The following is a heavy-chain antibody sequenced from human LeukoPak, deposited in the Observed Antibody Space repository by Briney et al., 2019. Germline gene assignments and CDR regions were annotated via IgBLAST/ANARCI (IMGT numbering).Heavy chain of an antibody. CDR3: ARDDWYY. J-gene: IGHJ4*02. CDR2: IYYSGST. V-gene: IGHV4-39*07. CDR1: GGSISSSSYY. Sequence: SETLSLTCTVSGGSISSSSYYWGWIRQPPGKGLGWIGSIYYSGSTYYNPSLKSRVTISVDTSKNQFSLKLSSVTAADTAVYYCARDDWYYWGQGTLVTVSS. D-gene: IGHD2-21*01.